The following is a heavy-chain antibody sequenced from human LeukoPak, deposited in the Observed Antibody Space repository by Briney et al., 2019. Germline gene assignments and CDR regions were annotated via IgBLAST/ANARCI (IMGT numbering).Heavy chain of an antibody. CDR1: GGSISSGGYY. V-gene: IGHV4-30-2*01. CDR2: IYHSGST. Sequence: SQTLSLTCTVSGGSISSGGYYWSWIRQPPGKGLEWIGYIYHSGSTYYNPSLKSRVTISVDRSKNQFSLKLSCVTAADTAVYYCARDRQRYCSSTSCSDWGQGTLVTVSS. J-gene: IGHJ4*02. D-gene: IGHD2-2*01. CDR3: ARDRQRYCSSTSCSD.